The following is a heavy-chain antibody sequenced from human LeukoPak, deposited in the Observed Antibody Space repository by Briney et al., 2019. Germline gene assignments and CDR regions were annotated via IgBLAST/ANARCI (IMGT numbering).Heavy chain of an antibody. V-gene: IGHV3-48*04. Sequence: GGSLRLSCAASGFAFRTYGMHWVRQAPGKGLEWISYTSSTSSPIYYADSVKGRFTISRDNAKNSLYLQMTSLRAEDTAVYYCARSQGRVVVSAFDIWGQGAMVTVSS. CDR3: ARSQGRVVVSAFDI. CDR2: TSSTSSPI. J-gene: IGHJ3*02. D-gene: IGHD2-15*01. CDR1: GFAFRTYG.